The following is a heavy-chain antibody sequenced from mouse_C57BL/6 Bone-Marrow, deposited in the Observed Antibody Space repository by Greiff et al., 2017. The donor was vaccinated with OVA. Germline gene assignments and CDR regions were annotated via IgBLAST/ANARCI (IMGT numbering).Heavy chain of an antibody. Sequence: VQLQQSGPELVKPGASVKISCKASGYAFSSSWMNWVKQRPGKGLEWIGRIYPGDGDTNYNGKFKGKATLTADTSSNTAYMQLSSLTTEDSAIYYCARRTVVEGTWFAYWGQGTLVTVSA. V-gene: IGHV1-82*01. J-gene: IGHJ3*01. CDR3: ARRTVVEGTWFAY. CDR2: IYPGDGDT. CDR1: GYAFSSSW. D-gene: IGHD1-1*01.